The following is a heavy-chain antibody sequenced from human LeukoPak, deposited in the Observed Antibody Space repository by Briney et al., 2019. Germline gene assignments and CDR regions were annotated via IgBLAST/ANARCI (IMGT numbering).Heavy chain of an antibody. CDR2: ISGSGGST. V-gene: IGHV3-23*01. CDR3: YAYDIVVVPAAITLPDAFDI. J-gene: IGHJ3*02. CDR1: GFTFSSYA. Sequence: RPGGSLRLSCAASGFTFSSYAMSWVRQAPGKGLEWVSAISGSGGSTYYADSVKGRFTISRGNSKNTLYLQMNSLRAEDTAVYYCYAYDIVVVPAAITLPDAFDIWGQGTMVTVSS. D-gene: IGHD2-2*02.